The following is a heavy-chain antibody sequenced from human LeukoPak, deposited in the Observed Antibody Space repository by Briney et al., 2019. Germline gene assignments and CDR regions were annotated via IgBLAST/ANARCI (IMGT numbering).Heavy chain of an antibody. V-gene: IGHV3-9*01. CDR2: VSWDSKSI. D-gene: IGHD1-26*01. CDR1: GFTFDDYA. CDR3: AKDATRSGSYYGSFDS. Sequence: GGSLRLSCAASGFTFDDYAMHWVRQAPGKGLEWVSGVSWDSKSIGSADSVKARFTISRDNAKNSLYLQINSLRAEDTAFYYCAKDATRSGSYYGSFDSWGQGTLVTVSS. J-gene: IGHJ4*02.